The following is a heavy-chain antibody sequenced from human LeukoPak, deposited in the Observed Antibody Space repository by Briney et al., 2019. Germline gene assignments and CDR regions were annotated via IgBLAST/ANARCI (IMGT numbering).Heavy chain of an antibody. Sequence: PSETLSLTCTVSGGSISSSSYYWGWIRQPPGKGLEWIGSIYYSGSTFHNPSLKSRVTISVDTSNNQFSLKLSSVTAADTAVYYCASYGSEQLWGQGTLVTVSS. J-gene: IGHJ4*02. CDR1: GGSISSSSYY. V-gene: IGHV4-39*01. CDR2: IYYSGST. CDR3: ASYGSEQL. D-gene: IGHD3-10*01.